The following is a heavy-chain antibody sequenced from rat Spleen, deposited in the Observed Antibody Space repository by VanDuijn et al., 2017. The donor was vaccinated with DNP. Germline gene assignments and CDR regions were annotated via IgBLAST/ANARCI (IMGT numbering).Heavy chain of an antibody. J-gene: IGHJ3*01. D-gene: IGHD1-12*02. CDR2: IGNTGGT. CDR1: GFLLTSYG. V-gene: IGHV2-41*01. CDR3: ARSQGYYYDGSYYPFAY. Sequence: QVQLMESGPGLVQPSQTLSLTCTVSGFLLTSYGVSWVRQSPGKGLEWMGLIGNTGGTRYNAVFKSRLSISKDTSKSQVFLKMDSVQTEDTAMYFCARSQGYYYDGSYYPFAYWGQGILVTVSS.